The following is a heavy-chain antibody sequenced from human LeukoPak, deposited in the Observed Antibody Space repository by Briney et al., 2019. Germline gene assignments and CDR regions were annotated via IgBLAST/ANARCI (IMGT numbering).Heavy chain of an antibody. D-gene: IGHD3-22*01. CDR2: ISAYNGDT. CDR1: GYTFINYG. Sequence: ASVKVSCKTSGYTFINYGITWVRQAPGQGLEWMGWISAYNGDTKYAQNLQGRVTMTTDTSTGTAYMELRSLRSDDTAVYYCARFPYDSSGYYPDYWGQGTLVTVSS. J-gene: IGHJ4*02. V-gene: IGHV1-18*01. CDR3: ARFPYDSSGYYPDY.